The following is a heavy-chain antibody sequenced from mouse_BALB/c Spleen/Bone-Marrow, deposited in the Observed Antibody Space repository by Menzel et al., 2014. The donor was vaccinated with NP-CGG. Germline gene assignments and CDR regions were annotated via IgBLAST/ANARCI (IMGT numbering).Heavy chain of an antibody. CDR3: ARHLYGNYGAMDY. CDR2: ISNGGGST. Sequence: EVKLMESGGGLVQPGGSLKLSCATSGFTFSDYYMYWVRQTPEKRLEWVAYISNGGGSTYYPDTVKGRFTISRDNAKNTPYLQMSRLKSEDTAMYYCARHLYGNYGAMDYWGQGTSVTVSS. V-gene: IGHV5-12*02. CDR1: GFTFSDYY. D-gene: IGHD2-1*01. J-gene: IGHJ4*01.